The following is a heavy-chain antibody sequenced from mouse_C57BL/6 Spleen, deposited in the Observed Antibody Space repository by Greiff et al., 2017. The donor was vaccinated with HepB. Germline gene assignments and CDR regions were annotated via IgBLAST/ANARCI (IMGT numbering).Heavy chain of an antibody. J-gene: IGHJ2*01. CDR1: GFTFSSYA. D-gene: IGHD2-3*01. CDR2: ISDGGSYT. CDR3: ARDRGLLREIYFDY. V-gene: IGHV5-4*01. Sequence: DVMLVESGGGLVKPGGSLKLSCAASGFTFSSYAMSWVRQTPEKRLEWVATISDGGSYTYYPDNVKGRFTISRDNAKNNLYLQMSHLKSEDTAMYYCARDRGLLREIYFDYWGQGTTLTVSS.